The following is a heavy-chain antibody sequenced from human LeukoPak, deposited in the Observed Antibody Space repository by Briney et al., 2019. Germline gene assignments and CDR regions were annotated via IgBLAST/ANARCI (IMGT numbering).Heavy chain of an antibody. V-gene: IGHV3-30*04. CDR2: ISYVGSNK. J-gene: IGHJ4*02. D-gene: IGHD6-13*01. CDR3: ARDESSSWFSFGY. CDR1: GFTFLSYA. Sequence: GTYMRLSWSSSGFTFLSYAMRWVRPPEGNGLDWEAVISYVGSNKYYSDSVKGRFTISRDNSKNTLYLQMNSLRAENTAVYYCARDESSSWFSFGYWGQGTLVTVSS.